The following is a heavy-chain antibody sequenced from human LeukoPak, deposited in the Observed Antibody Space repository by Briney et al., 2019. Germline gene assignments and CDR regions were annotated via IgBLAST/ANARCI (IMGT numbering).Heavy chain of an antibody. J-gene: IGHJ4*02. CDR2: INQGGSVK. CDR3: ARVGYSGWNLEY. CDR1: GFTFRSYW. Sequence: GGSLRLSCAASGFTFRSYWMSWVRQAPGKGLEWVANINQGGSVKYYVDSVKGQFTISRDDAKNSLYVQMNSLRDEDTAVYYCARVGYSGWNLEYWGQGTLVTVSS. D-gene: IGHD5-12*01. V-gene: IGHV3-7*01.